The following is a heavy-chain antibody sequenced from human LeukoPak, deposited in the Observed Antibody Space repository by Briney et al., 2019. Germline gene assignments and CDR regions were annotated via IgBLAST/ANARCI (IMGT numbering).Heavy chain of an antibody. V-gene: IGHV3-74*01. J-gene: IGHJ4*02. CDR2: INRDGSTT. Sequence: GGSLRLSCAASGLTFSSYWMHWVRQAPGKGLVWVSRINRDGSTTQYADSVKGRFTISRDNAKNMLYLQMDSLRAEDTAVYYCARDVGPLIALAGSDYWGQGTLVTVSS. CDR1: GLTFSSYW. D-gene: IGHD6-19*01. CDR3: ARDVGPLIALAGSDY.